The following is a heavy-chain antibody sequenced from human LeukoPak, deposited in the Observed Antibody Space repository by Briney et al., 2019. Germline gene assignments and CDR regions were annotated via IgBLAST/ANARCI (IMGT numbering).Heavy chain of an antibody. J-gene: IGHJ4*02. CDR1: GGSFSGYY. V-gene: IGHV4-34*01. CDR2: INHSGNT. Sequence: TSKTLSLTCAVYGGSFSGYYWSWIRQPPGKGLEWIGEINHSGNTYYNPSLKSRVTISVDTSKNQFSLKLSSVTAADTAVYYCARCFSMIRGVIRPPDYWGQGTLVTVSS. D-gene: IGHD3-10*01. CDR3: ARCFSMIRGVIRPPDY.